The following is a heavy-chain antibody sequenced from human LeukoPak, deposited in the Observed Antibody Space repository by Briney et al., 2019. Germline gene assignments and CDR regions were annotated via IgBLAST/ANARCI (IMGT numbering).Heavy chain of an antibody. CDR3: AAEGPHDFFDY. CDR2: IVVGSGNT. J-gene: IGHJ4*02. Sequence: GASVKVSCKASGFTFSTSAVQWVRQARGQRLEWIGWIVVGSGNTHYAVTFQERVTITRDVSTNTAYMALSSLRSEDTAGYYCAAEGPHDFFDYWGQGTLVTVSS. CDR1: GFTFSTSA. V-gene: IGHV1-58*01. D-gene: IGHD3-3*01.